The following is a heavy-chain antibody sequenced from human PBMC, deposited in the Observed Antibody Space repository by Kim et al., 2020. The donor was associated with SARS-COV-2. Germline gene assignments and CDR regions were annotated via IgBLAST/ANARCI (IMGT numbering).Heavy chain of an antibody. V-gene: IGHV3-23*01. CDR3: AKLAGGIDY. J-gene: IGHJ4*02. Sequence: YHADSGKGRFTLSRETSKNTLYLQMNSLRAEDTAVYYCAKLAGGIDYWGQGTLVTVSS. D-gene: IGHD3-16*01.